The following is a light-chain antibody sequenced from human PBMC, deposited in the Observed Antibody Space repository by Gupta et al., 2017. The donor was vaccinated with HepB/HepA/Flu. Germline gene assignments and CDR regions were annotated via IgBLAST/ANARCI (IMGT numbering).Light chain of an antibody. V-gene: IGKV1-9*01. J-gene: IGKJ3*01. CDR3: QQLNTYPLT. Sequence: DIQLTQSPSFLSASVGDRVTITCRASQGIGSFLAWYQQNPGKAPKLLIYAASTLQSGVPSRFSGSGSGTDFTLTISSLLPEDFATYFCQQLNTYPLTFGPGTKVDVK. CDR1: QGIGSF. CDR2: AAS.